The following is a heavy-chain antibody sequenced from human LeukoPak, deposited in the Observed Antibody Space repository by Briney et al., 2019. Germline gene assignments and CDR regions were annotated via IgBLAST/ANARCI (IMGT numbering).Heavy chain of an antibody. V-gene: IGHV1-2*02. D-gene: IGHD3-10*01. Sequence: ASVKVSCKASGYTFTGYYMHWVRQAPGQGLEWMGWINPNSGGTNYAQKFQGRVTMTRDTSISTAYMELSRLRSDDTAVYYCARDLESIEPLWSPPLYYFDYWGQGTLVTVSS. J-gene: IGHJ4*02. CDR3: ARDLESIEPLWSPPLYYFDY. CDR2: INPNSGGT. CDR1: GYTFTGYY.